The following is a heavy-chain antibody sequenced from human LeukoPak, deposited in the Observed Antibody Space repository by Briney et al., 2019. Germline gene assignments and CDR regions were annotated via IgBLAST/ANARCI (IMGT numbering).Heavy chain of an antibody. Sequence: PGGSLRLSCAASGFTFSSYWMTWVRQAPGKGLEWVANIKQDGSEKYYVDSVKGRFTISRDNAKNSLYLQINSLRAEDTAVYYCARDQWSMVRGVIIDYYGMDVWGQGTTVTVSS. V-gene: IGHV3-7*01. CDR1: GFTFSSYW. D-gene: IGHD3-10*01. J-gene: IGHJ6*02. CDR2: IKQDGSEK. CDR3: ARDQWSMVRGVIIDYYGMDV.